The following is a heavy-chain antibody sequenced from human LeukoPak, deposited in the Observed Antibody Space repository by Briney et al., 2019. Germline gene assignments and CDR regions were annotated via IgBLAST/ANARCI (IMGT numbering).Heavy chain of an antibody. CDR2: ISSGSSTI. D-gene: IGHD2-2*01. V-gene: IGHV3-48*01. Sequence: GGSLRLSCAASGFTFNFYNMNWVRQAPGKGLEWVSYISSGSSTIYYADSVKGRFTISRDNAKNPLYLQMNSLRAEDTAIYYCARGIPGDYWGQGTLVTVSS. CDR1: GFTFNFYN. CDR3: ARGIPGDY. J-gene: IGHJ4*02.